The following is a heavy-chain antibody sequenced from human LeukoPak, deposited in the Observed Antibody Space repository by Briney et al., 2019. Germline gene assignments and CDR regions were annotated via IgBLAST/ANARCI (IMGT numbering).Heavy chain of an antibody. D-gene: IGHD3-3*01. Sequence: ASVKVSCKASGYTFTSYGISWVRQATGQGLEWMGWMNPNSGNTGYAQKFQGRVTMTRNTSISTAYMELSSLRSEDTAVYYCARKKVFGVVYYYYGMDVWGQGTTVTVSS. CDR2: MNPNSGNT. J-gene: IGHJ6*02. V-gene: IGHV1-8*02. CDR1: GYTFTSYG. CDR3: ARKKVFGVVYYYYGMDV.